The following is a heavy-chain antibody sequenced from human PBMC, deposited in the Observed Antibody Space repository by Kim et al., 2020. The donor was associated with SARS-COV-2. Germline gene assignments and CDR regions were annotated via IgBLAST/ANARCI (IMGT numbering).Heavy chain of an antibody. Sequence: SGKGRFTISRDNSKNTLYLQMNSLRAEDTAVYYCARVATVTTTLDWFDPWGQGTLVTVSS. D-gene: IGHD4-17*01. CDR3: ARVATVTTTLDWFDP. J-gene: IGHJ5*02. V-gene: IGHV3-30*01.